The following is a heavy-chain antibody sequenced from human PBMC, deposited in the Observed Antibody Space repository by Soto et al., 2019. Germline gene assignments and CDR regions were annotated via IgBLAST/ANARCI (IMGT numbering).Heavy chain of an antibody. V-gene: IGHV3-53*01. CDR2: IYSGGST. J-gene: IGHJ4*02. D-gene: IGHD3-22*01. CDR3: AGSGYYYDSSGYLPIDY. Sequence: PGGSLRLSCAASGFTVSSNYMSWVRQAPGKGLEWVSVIYSGGSTYYADSVKGRFTISRDNSKNTLYLQMNSLRAEDTAVYYCAGSGYYYDSSGYLPIDYWGQGTLVTVSS. CDR1: GFTVSSNY.